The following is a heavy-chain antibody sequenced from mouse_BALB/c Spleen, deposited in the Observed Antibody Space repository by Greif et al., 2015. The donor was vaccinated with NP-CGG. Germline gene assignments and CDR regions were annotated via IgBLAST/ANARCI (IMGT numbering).Heavy chain of an antibody. V-gene: IGHV5-12-2*01. CDR3: ARHDYDSWFAY. J-gene: IGHJ3*01. CDR1: GFTFSSYT. Sequence: DVHLVESGGGLVQPGGSLKLSCAASGFTFSSYTMSWVRQTPEKRLEWVAYISNGGGSTYYPDTVKGRFTISRDNAKNTLYLQMSSLKSEDTAMYYCARHDYDSWFAYWGQGTLVTVSA. D-gene: IGHD2-4*01. CDR2: ISNGGGST.